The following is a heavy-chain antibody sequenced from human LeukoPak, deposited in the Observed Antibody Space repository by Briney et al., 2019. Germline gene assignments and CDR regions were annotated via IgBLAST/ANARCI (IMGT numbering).Heavy chain of an antibody. Sequence: SETLSLTCTVSGGSISSSSYYWGWIRQPPGKGLEWVGSIYYSGSTYYNPSLKSRVTISVDTSNNQFSRKLSSVTAADTAVYYCARHRLAYSSPGFFDDWGQGTLVTVSS. CDR2: IYYSGST. CDR1: GGSISSSSYY. D-gene: IGHD6-19*01. V-gene: IGHV4-39*01. J-gene: IGHJ4*02. CDR3: ARHRLAYSSPGFFDD.